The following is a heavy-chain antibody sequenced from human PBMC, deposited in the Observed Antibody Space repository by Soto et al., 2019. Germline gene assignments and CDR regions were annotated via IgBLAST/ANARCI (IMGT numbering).Heavy chain of an antibody. CDR3: ARGTRSGYRDY. D-gene: IGHD3-3*01. V-gene: IGHV4-59*01. Sequence: QVQLQESGPGLVKPSETLSLTCTVSGGSISSYYWSWIRQPPGKGLAWIGYIYYSWSTNYNPSLKSRVSISVDTSKNQFSLKLSAVTAADTAVYYCARGTRSGYRDYWGQGTLVTVSS. CDR1: GGSISSYY. J-gene: IGHJ4*02. CDR2: IYYSWST.